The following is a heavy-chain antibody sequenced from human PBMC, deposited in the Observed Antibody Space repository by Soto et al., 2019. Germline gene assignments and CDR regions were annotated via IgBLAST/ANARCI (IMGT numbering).Heavy chain of an antibody. D-gene: IGHD1-26*01. CDR1: SVSNAW. V-gene: IGHV3-15*07. Sequence: SVSNAWMNWVRQAPGKGLEWVGRIKSKTDGGTTDYAAPVKGRFTISRDDSKNTLYLQMNSLKTEDTAVYYCTTGKGATNFDYWGQGTLVTVSS. J-gene: IGHJ4*02. CDR2: IKSKTDGGTT. CDR3: TTGKGATNFDY.